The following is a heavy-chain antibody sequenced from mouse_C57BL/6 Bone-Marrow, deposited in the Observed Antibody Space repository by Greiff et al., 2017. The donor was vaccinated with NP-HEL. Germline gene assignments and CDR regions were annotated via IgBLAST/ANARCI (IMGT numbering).Heavy chain of an antibody. CDR2: ISDGGSYT. CDR1: GFTFSSYA. D-gene: IGHD1-1*01. J-gene: IGHJ2*01. V-gene: IGHV5-4*01. Sequence: EVQLVESGGGLVKPGGSLKLSCAASGFTFSSYAMSWVRQTPEKRLEWVATISDGGSYTYYPDNVKGRFTISRDNAKNNLYLQMSHLKSEDTAMYYCARELHSSYGGYWGQGTTLTVSS. CDR3: ARELHSSYGGY.